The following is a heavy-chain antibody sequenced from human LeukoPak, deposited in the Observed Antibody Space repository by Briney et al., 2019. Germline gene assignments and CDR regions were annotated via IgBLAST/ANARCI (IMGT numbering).Heavy chain of an antibody. J-gene: IGHJ4*02. CDR1: GFTFSNYW. CDR2: IKEDGSEK. CDR3: ARDPARRFDY. V-gene: IGHV3-7*05. Sequence: PGGSLRLSCAASGFTFSNYWMTWVRQAPGKGLEWVSNIKEDGSEKHYVDSVKGRFTISRDNAKNSLYLQMNSLRTDDTAVYYCARDPARRFDYWGQGTLVSVSS.